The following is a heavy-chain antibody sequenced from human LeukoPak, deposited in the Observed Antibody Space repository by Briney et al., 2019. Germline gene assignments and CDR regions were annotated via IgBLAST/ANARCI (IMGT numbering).Heavy chain of an antibody. CDR2: ISSDGSNK. J-gene: IGHJ4*02. CDR3: ANENYYDSSANVDY. Sequence: GGSLRLSCVASGFTFSSHWMHWVRQAPGKGLEWVAVISSDGSNKYYADSVKGRFTISRDNSKNTLYLQMNSLRAEDTALYYCANENYYDSSANVDYWGQGTLVTVSS. V-gene: IGHV3-30*18. CDR1: GFTFSSHW. D-gene: IGHD3-22*01.